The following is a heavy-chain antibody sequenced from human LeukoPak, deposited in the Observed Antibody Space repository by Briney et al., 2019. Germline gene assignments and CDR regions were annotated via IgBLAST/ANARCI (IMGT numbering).Heavy chain of an antibody. Sequence: ESGPMLVKPTETLTLTCTVSGFSLSNARMGVSWIRQPPGKALEWLAHIFSNDEKSYSTSLKSRLTISKDTSKSQVVLTMTNMDPVDTATYYCARSPGYSGYDLYYFDYWGQGTLVTVSS. CDR2: IFSNDEK. D-gene: IGHD5-12*01. J-gene: IGHJ4*02. V-gene: IGHV2-26*01. CDR1: GFSLSNARMG. CDR3: ARSPGYSGYDLYYFDY.